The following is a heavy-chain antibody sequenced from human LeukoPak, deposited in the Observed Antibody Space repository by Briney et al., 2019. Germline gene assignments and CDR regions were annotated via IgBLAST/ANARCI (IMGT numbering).Heavy chain of an antibody. CDR1: GFTFSSYW. D-gene: IGHD3-10*01. CDR2: LKQDGSEK. CDR3: ARGSVVRGVIIGDY. Sequence: GGSLRLYCAASGFTFSSYWMSWVRQAPGKGLEWVANLKQDGSEKYYVDSVKGRFTISRDNAKNSLYLQMTSLRAEDTAVYYCARGSVVRGVIIGDYWGQGTLVTVSS. J-gene: IGHJ4*02. V-gene: IGHV3-7*01.